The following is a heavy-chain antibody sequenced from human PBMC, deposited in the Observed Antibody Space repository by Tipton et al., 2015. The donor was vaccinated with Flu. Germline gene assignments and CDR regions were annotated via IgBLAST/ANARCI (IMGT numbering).Heavy chain of an antibody. D-gene: IGHD2/OR15-2a*01. CDR3: ARDHPEYVDNPQWYFDL. CDR1: GFTFSYYE. CDR2: ISSSSNTI. V-gene: IGHV3-48*03. Sequence: AASGFTFSYYEMNWVRQAPGKGLEWVSYISSSSNTIYYADSVKGRFTISRDNAKNSLYLQMNSLRVEDTAVYYCARDHPEYVDNPQWYFDLWGRGTLVAVSS. J-gene: IGHJ2*01.